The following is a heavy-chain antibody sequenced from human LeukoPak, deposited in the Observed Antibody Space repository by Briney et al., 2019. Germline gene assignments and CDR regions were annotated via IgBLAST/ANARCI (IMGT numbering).Heavy chain of an antibody. CDR3: ASSKGYCSGGSCSLDDY. J-gene: IGHJ4*02. D-gene: IGHD2-15*01. CDR2: INRSGST. CDR1: GGSFSGYY. V-gene: IGHV4-34*01. Sequence: SETLSLTCAVYGGSFSGYYWSWIRQPPGKGLEWIGEINRSGSTNYNPSLKSRVTISVDTSKNQFSLKLSSVTAADTAVYYCASSKGYCSGGSCSLDDYWGQGTLVTVSS.